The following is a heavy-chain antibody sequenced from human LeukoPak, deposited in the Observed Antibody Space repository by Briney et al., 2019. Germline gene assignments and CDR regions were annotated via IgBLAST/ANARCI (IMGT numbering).Heavy chain of an antibody. J-gene: IGHJ5*02. Sequence: ASVTVSCKASGGTFSSYAISWLRQAPAPGLEWMGMIIPIFGIANYAQKFQGRVTITADKSTSTAYMELSSLRSEDTAVYYCARPQPYSSGNNWFDPWRQGTLVTVSS. D-gene: IGHD6-25*01. CDR1: GGTFSSYA. V-gene: IGHV1-69*04. CDR3: ARPQPYSSGNNWFDP. CDR2: IIPIFGIA.